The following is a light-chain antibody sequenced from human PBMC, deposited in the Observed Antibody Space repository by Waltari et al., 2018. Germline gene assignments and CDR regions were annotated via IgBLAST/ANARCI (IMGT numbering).Light chain of an antibody. CDR3: CSYAGRITFVV. Sequence: QSALTQPASVSGSPGQSITISCTGTSSDLGGYHFVSWYQQHPGQAPKVLIYEGTKRPSGISNRFSGSKSGNTASLTISGLQAEDEADYYCCSYAGRITFVVFGGGTKLTVL. CDR2: EGT. V-gene: IGLV2-23*01. J-gene: IGLJ2*01. CDR1: SSDLGGYHF.